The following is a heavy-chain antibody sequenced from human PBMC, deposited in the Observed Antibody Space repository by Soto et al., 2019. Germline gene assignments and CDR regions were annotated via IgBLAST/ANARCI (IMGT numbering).Heavy chain of an antibody. J-gene: IGHJ4*02. CDR3: ARGMDTAKAGY. CDR2: MYPGGNT. CDR1: GFTVSSHD. V-gene: IGHV3-53*01. D-gene: IGHD5-18*01. Sequence: RSVRLCWAASGFTVSSHDMTWVRQAPGRGPEWVSTMYPGGNTYYADSVKGRFTISRDTSKNMLYLQMNSLRAEDTAVYYCARGMDTAKAGYWGQGTQVTVSS.